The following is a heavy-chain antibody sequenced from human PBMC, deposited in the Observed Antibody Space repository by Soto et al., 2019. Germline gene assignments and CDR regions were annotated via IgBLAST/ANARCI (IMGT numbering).Heavy chain of an antibody. CDR2: IHYSGDA. Sequence: PSETLSLTCTVSGGSISSSGYYWGWVRQPPGKGLEWIGTIHYSGDAYYNPSLKSRVSISVDTSKSQFSLKLNSVTAADTALYYCSRHYCSGGSCYYYGMDVWGQGTTVTVSS. J-gene: IGHJ6*02. CDR1: GGSISSSGYY. V-gene: IGHV4-39*01. D-gene: IGHD2-15*01. CDR3: SRHYCSGGSCYYYGMDV.